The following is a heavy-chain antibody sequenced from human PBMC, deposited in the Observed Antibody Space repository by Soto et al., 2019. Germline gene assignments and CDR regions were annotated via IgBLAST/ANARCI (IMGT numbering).Heavy chain of an antibody. J-gene: IGHJ6*02. CDR1: GFTFSSYA. D-gene: IGHD1-26*01. CDR2: IWYDGSNK. V-gene: IGHV3-33*08. CDR3: ARDQIGSYYINYYYGMDV. Sequence: PGGSLRLSCAASGFTFSSYAMHWVRQAPGKGLEWVAVIWYDGSNKYYADSVKGRFTISRDNSKNTLYLQMNSLRAEDTAVYYCARDQIGSYYINYYYGMDVWGQGTTVTVSS.